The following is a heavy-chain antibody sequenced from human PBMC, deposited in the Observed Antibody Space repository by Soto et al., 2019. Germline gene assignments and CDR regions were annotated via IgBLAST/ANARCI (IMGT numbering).Heavy chain of an antibody. Sequence: EASVKVSCKASGYTFTSYYMHWVRQAPGQGLEWMGIINPSGGSTSYAQKFQGRVTMTRDTSTSTVYMELSSLRSEDTAVYYCARELAAAGTHYYGMDVWGQGTTVTVSS. CDR2: INPSGGST. D-gene: IGHD6-13*01. J-gene: IGHJ6*02. V-gene: IGHV1-46*01. CDR3: ARELAAAGTHYYGMDV. CDR1: GYTFTSYY.